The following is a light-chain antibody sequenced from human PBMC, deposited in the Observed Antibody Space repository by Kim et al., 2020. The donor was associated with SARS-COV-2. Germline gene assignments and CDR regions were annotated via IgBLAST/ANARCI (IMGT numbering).Light chain of an antibody. CDR2: GAS. Sequence: SPGERATLSCWASQSVSNNLAWYQQKPGQAPRLLIYGASTRATGIPARFSGSGSGTEFTLTISSLQSEDFAVYYCLQYNNWPPLTFGGGTKVDTK. CDR1: QSVSNN. CDR3: LQYNNWPPLT. J-gene: IGKJ4*01. V-gene: IGKV3-15*01.